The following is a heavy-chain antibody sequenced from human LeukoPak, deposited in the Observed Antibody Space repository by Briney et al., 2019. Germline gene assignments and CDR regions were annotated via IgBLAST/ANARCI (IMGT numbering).Heavy chain of an antibody. CDR3: AREYYYGSGSYFH. V-gene: IGHV1-2*06. CDR1: GYTFTGYY. D-gene: IGHD3-10*01. J-gene: IGHJ4*02. Sequence: ASVKVSCKASGYTFTGYYMHWVRQAPGQGLEWMGRINPNSGGTNYAQKFQGRVTMTRDTSISTAYMELSRLRSDDTAVYYSAREYYYGSGSYFHWGQGTLVTVSS. CDR2: INPNSGGT.